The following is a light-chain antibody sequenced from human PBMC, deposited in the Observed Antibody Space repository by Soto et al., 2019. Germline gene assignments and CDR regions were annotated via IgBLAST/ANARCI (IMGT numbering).Light chain of an antibody. V-gene: IGKV3-20*01. J-gene: IGKJ2*01. Sequence: EIVLTQSPGTLSLSPGERATLSCRASQSISSNYLAWYQQKPGQAPRLLLYAASPRATGIPDRFSGSGSGTDFTLTISRLEPEDFAVYSCQQYGSSPGSFGQGTKLEIK. CDR3: QQYGSSPGS. CDR1: QSISSNY. CDR2: AAS.